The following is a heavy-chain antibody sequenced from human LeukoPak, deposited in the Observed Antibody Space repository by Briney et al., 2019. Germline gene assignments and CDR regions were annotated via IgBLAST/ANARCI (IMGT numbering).Heavy chain of an antibody. CDR2: ITSDGSTT. J-gene: IGHJ4*02. CDR1: GFTFNNYW. CDR3: ARVRTGYYSDY. V-gene: IGHV3-74*01. D-gene: IGHD2-8*02. Sequence: PGGSLRLSCAVSGFTFNNYWMYWVRQAPGKGLVWVSFITSDGSTTTYADSVKGRFTISRDDAKNTPYLQMNSLRVEDTAVYYCARVRTGYYSDYWGQGTLVTVSS.